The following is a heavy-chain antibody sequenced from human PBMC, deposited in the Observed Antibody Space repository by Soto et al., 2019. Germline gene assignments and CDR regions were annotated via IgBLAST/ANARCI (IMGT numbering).Heavy chain of an antibody. CDR2: IHGGGGAT. CDR1: GFTFSAYA. J-gene: IGHJ2*01. CDR3: AKFEGHPLEYWYLDF. D-gene: IGHD1-1*01. V-gene: IGHV3-23*01. Sequence: EVQLLESGGGLVQPGGSLRLSCAASGFTFSAYAMGWVRQAPGKGLEWVSTIHGGGGATDYADSVKGRFTITRDDSKSTLYAQMNSLRAEDTAVYYCAKFEGHPLEYWYLDFWGRGTLVTVSS.